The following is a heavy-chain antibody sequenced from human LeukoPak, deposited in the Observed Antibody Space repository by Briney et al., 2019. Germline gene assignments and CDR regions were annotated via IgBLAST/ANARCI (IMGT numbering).Heavy chain of an antibody. CDR1: GYSFTSYW. CDR3: ARRLCSSSCDMDY. CDR2: IYPGDSDT. V-gene: IGHV5-51*01. Sequence: GESLKISCKGSGYSFTSYWIGWVRQMPGKGLEWMGIIYPGDSDTRYSPSFQGQVTISADKSISTAYLQWSSLQASDTAMYYCARRLCSSSCDMDYWGQGTLVTVSS. D-gene: IGHD2-2*02. J-gene: IGHJ4*02.